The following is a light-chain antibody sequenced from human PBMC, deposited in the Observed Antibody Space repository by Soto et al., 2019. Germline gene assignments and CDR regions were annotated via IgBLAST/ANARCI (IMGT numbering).Light chain of an antibody. CDR3: QQLNSHPRT. Sequence: DIQMTQSPSTLSASVGDRVTITCRADQSITRWLAWFQQKPGKAPSLLIYDATNLQPGVPSRFSGSGSGTEFTLTISSLQPEDFATYYCQQLNSHPRTFGQGTKLEIK. CDR1: QSITRW. J-gene: IGKJ2*01. V-gene: IGKV1-5*01. CDR2: DAT.